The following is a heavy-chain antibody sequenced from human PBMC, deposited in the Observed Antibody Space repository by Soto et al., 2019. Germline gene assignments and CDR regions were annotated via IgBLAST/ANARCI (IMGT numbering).Heavy chain of an antibody. CDR3: AWIWGLGEAPPSFDL. V-gene: IGHV4-59*13. CDR2: ISYSGTT. CDR1: KGSISNYF. Sequence: SETPSLTCTVPKGSISNYFWTWIRQPPGRGLEWIGYISYSGTTNYNASLKSRVTISVDTPANQFSLRVRSVTAADTAVYYCAWIWGLGEAPPSFDLWGQGALLSL. J-gene: IGHJ4*02. D-gene: IGHD3-16*01.